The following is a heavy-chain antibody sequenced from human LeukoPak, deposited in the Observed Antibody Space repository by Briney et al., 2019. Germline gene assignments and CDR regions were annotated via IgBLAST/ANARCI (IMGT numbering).Heavy chain of an antibody. CDR1: GFTFSTYW. J-gene: IGHJ3*01. V-gene: IGHV3-7*01. CDR3: ASVGGWNGGWYAFDL. Sequence: GGSLRLSCAVSGFTFSTYWMTWVRQAPGKGLEWVSNIKEDGTEKYYVDSVKGRFTTSRDNAKNSLHLQMNNLRVEDTAAYYCASVGGWNGGWYAFDLWGQGTMVTVSS. D-gene: IGHD1-1*01. CDR2: IKEDGTEK.